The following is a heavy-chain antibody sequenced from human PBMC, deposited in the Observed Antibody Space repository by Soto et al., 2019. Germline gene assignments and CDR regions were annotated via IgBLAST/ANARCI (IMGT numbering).Heavy chain of an antibody. Sequence: SVKVSCKASGGTFSSYTISWVRQAPGQGLEWMGRIIPILGIANYAQKFQGRVTITADKSTSTAYMELSSLRSEDTAVYYCTTETSYYPGYAVRLGEAFDYWGQGTLVTVSS. J-gene: IGHJ4*02. CDR1: GGTFSSYT. CDR2: IIPILGIA. CDR3: TTETSYYPGYAVRLGEAFDY. D-gene: IGHD3-16*01. V-gene: IGHV1-69*04.